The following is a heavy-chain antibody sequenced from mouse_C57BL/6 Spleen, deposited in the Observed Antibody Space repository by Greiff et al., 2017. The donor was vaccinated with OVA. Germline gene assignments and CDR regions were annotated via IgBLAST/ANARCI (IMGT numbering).Heavy chain of an antibody. Sequence: QVQLKQPGAELVRPGSSVKLSCKASGYTFTSYWMHWVKQRPIQGLEWIGNIDPSDSETHYNQKFKDKATLTVDKSSSTAYMQLSSLTSEDSAVYYCAREGYYGSSYGAYWGQGTLVTVSA. V-gene: IGHV1-52*01. CDR1: GYTFTSYW. J-gene: IGHJ3*01. CDR2: IDPSDSET. D-gene: IGHD1-1*01. CDR3: AREGYYGSSYGAY.